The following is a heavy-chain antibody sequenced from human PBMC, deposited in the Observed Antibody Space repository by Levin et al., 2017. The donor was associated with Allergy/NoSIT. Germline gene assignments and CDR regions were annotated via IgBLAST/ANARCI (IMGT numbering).Heavy chain of an antibody. CDR3: ARDLVVVAATLHYYYYGMDV. CDR2: INSDGSST. Sequence: PGGSLRLSCAASGFTFSSYWMHWVRQAPGKGLVWVSRINSDGSSTSYADSVKGRFTISRDNAKNTLYLQMNSLRAEDTAVYYCARDLVVVAATLHYYYYGMDVWGQGTTVTVSS. D-gene: IGHD2-15*01. V-gene: IGHV3-74*01. CDR1: GFTFSSYW. J-gene: IGHJ6*02.